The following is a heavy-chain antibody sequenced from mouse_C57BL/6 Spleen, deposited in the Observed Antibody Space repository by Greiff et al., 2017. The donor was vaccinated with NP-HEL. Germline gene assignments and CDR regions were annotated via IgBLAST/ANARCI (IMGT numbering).Heavy chain of an antibody. V-gene: IGHV3-6*01. CDR2: ISYDGSN. CDR1: GYSITSGYY. D-gene: IGHD1-1*01. CDR3: ARDGYYGSSYGRGY. J-gene: IGHJ2*01. Sequence: EVQLVESGPGLVKPSQSLSLTCSVTGYSITSGYYWNWIRQFPGNKLEWMGYISYDGSNNYNPSLKNRISITRDTSKNQFFLKLNSVTTEDTATYYCARDGYYGSSYGRGYWGQGTTLTVSS.